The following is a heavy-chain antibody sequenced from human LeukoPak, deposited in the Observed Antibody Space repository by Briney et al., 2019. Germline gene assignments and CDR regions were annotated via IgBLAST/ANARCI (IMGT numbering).Heavy chain of an antibody. D-gene: IGHD5-18*01. CDR1: GFTFSSYA. CDR2: IGGGGGNT. V-gene: IGHV3-23*01. J-gene: IGHJ4*02. CDR3: ARGYSYGLIYFDY. Sequence: GGSLRLSCAASGFTFSSYAMSWVRQAPGKGLEWVSAIGGGGGNTYYADSVKGRFTISRDNSKNTLFLQMNSLRAEDTAVYYCARGYSYGLIYFDYWGQGTLVTVSS.